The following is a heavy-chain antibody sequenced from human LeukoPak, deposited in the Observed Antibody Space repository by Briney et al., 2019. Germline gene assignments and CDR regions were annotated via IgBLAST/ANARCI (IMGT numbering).Heavy chain of an antibody. CDR3: ARWDYYDSRTFDI. J-gene: IGHJ3*02. CDR1: GYTFTSYG. D-gene: IGHD3-22*01. Sequence: ASVKVSCKASGYTFTSYGISWVRQATGQGLEWMGWMNPNSGNTGYAQKFQGRVTITRNTSISTAYMKLRSLRSDDTAVYYCARWDYYDSRTFDIWGQGTMVTVS. V-gene: IGHV1-8*03. CDR2: MNPNSGNT.